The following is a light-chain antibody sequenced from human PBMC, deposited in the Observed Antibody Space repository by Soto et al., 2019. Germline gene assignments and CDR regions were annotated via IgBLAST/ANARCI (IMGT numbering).Light chain of an antibody. V-gene: IGKV1-5*03. Sequence: DIQMPQSPSTLSGSVGARVTITGRASQTISSWLAWYQQKPGKATKLLIYKASTLKSGVPSRFSGSGSGTEFTLTISSLQPDEFATYYCKHYNSYSEAFGQGTKVDIK. CDR3: KHYNSYSEA. J-gene: IGKJ1*01. CDR1: QTISSW. CDR2: KAS.